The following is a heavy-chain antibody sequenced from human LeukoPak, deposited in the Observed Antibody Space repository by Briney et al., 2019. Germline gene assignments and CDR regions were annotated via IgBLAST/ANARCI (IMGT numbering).Heavy chain of an antibody. CDR3: TRQRPQTGTFDY. Sequence: GGSLTLSCAASGFGFSDSPMHWVRQASGKGLEWVGRVRDRANSYATGYAASVEGRFTISRDDSENTAYLQMNSLIIEDTAVYYCTRQRPQTGTFDYWGQGVLVTVSS. CDR1: GFGFSDSP. D-gene: IGHD3-9*01. CDR2: VRDRANSYAT. J-gene: IGHJ4*02. V-gene: IGHV3-73*01.